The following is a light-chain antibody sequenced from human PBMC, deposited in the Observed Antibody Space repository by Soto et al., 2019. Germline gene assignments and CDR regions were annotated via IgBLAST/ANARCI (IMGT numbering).Light chain of an antibody. CDR3: ATWDDSLNGVV. CDR2: SNN. V-gene: IGLV1-44*01. CDR1: SSNIGSNT. J-gene: IGLJ3*02. Sequence: QPVLTQPPSASGTPGQRVTISCSGSSSNIGSNTVNWYQQLPGTAPKLLIYSNNQRPSGVPDRFSASKSGTSASLAISGLQSEDEAGYYCATWDDSLNGVVFGGGTKLTVL.